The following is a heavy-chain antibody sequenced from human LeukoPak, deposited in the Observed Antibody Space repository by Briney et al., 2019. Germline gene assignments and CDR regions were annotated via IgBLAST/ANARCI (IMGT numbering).Heavy chain of an antibody. CDR2: ISSTWNT. CDR1: GGSTTNCC. D-gene: IGHD1-26*01. V-gene: IGHV4-4*07. CDR3: ARVPPSYSDSSKIYYYYYVDV. Sequence: PSETLSLTCTASGGSTTNCCWGWLRQPAGRGLDWIGRISSTWNTAYSPSLQSRVTMSVDTSKNQFSLKLNSVTAADTAVYYCARVPPSYSDSSKIYYYYYVDVWGKGTPVTVSS. J-gene: IGHJ6*03.